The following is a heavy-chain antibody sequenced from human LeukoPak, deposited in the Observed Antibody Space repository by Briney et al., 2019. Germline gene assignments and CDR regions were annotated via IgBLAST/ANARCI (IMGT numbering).Heavy chain of an antibody. CDR3: ARPRLRYYYYMDV. D-gene: IGHD6-25*01. J-gene: IGHJ6*03. CDR2: IYQSGST. Sequence: SETLSLTYAVSGYSISSGFYWGWIRQPPGKGLEWIGTIYQSGSTYYNPSLKSRVAISVDTSKNQFSLTLSSVTAADTAIYYCARPRLRYYYYMDVWGKGTTVTVSS. V-gene: IGHV4-38-2*01. CDR1: GYSISSGFY.